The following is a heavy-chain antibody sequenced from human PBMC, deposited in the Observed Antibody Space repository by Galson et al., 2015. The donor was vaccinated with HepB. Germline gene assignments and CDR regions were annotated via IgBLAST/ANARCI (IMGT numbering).Heavy chain of an antibody. D-gene: IGHD3-22*01. CDR2: IKSKTDGGTT. V-gene: IGHV3-15*07. CDR1: GFTFSNAW. CDR3: TTGDLNYYYDSSGYYY. Sequence: SLRLSCAASGFTFSNAWMNWVRQAPGKGLEWVGRIKSKTDGGTTDYAAPVKGRFTISRDDSKNTLYLQMNSLKTEDTAVYYCTTGDLNYYYDSSGYYYWGQGTLVTVSS. J-gene: IGHJ4*02.